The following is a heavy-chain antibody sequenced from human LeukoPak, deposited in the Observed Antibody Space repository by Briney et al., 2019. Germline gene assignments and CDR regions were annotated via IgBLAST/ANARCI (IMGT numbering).Heavy chain of an antibody. CDR2: ISGSGGST. CDR1: GFTFSSYA. D-gene: IGHD3-10*01. CDR3: AKAEYKRITMVRGLFFDY. Sequence: GESLRLSCAASGFTFSSYAMSWVRQAPGKGLEWVSAISGSGGSTYYADSVKGRFTISRDNSKNTLYLQMNSPRAEDTAVYYCAKAEYKRITMVRGLFFDYWGQGTLVTVSS. J-gene: IGHJ4*02. V-gene: IGHV3-23*01.